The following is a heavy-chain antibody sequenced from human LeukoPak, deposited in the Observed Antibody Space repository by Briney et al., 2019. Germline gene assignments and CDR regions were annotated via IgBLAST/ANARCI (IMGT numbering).Heavy chain of an antibody. CDR2: ISGSGGST. CDR3: AKNIAVAGTGYFDY. D-gene: IGHD6-19*01. Sequence: GASLRLSCAASGFTFSSYAMSWVRQAPGKGLEWVSAISGSGGSTYYADSVKGRFTISRDNSKNTLYLQTNSLRAEDTAVYYCAKNIAVAGTGYFDYWGQGTLVTVSS. J-gene: IGHJ4*02. CDR1: GFTFSSYA. V-gene: IGHV3-23*01.